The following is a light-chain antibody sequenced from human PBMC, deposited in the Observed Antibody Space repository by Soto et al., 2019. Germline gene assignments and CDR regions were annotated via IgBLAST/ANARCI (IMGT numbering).Light chain of an antibody. Sequence: DIQMTQSPSSLSASVGYKVTITCRASQSITIYLNWYQQKPGKATKLLIYPASSLQTGVPSRLSGSGSGTDFTLTISSVQPEDFATYYCQQSYSSPPTFGHGTKVDIK. CDR1: QSITIY. CDR3: QQSYSSPPT. CDR2: PAS. J-gene: IGKJ1*01. V-gene: IGKV1-39*01.